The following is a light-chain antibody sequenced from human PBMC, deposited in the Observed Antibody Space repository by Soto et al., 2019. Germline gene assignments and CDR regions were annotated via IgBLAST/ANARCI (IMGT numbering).Light chain of an antibody. CDR3: QQYNSYWK. V-gene: IGKV1-5*03. Sequence: DIQITQSPSTLSESVVDRVTITFRASQSISSWLAWYQQKPGKAPKLLIYKASSLESGVPSRFSGSGSGTEFTLTISSLQPDDFATYYCQQYNSYWKCGQGTKGDIK. CDR1: QSISSW. CDR2: KAS. J-gene: IGKJ1*01.